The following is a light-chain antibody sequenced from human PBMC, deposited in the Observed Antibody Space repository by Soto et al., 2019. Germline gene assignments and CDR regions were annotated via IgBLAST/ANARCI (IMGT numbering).Light chain of an antibody. CDR3: QQTSSTVLP. CDR2: AAS. Sequence: DIQMTQSPSSLSASVGDRVTITCRASQSISSYLNWYQQKPGKAPKLLTYAASSLQGGVPSRFSGSGSGTDFTRTISSLQREDGALYYCQQTSSTVLPFGGGTKVQIK. J-gene: IGKJ4*01. CDR1: QSISSY. V-gene: IGKV1-39*01.